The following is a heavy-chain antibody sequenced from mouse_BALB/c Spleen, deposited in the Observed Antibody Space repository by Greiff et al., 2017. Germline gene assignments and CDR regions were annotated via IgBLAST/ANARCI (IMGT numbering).Heavy chain of an antibody. V-gene: IGHV5-6-5*01. CDR3: ARGWDYGSSY. J-gene: IGHJ4*01. CDR1: GFTFSSYA. Sequence: EVHLVESGGGLVKPGGSLKLSCAASGFTFSSYAMSWVRQTPEKRLEWVASISSGGSTYYPDSVKGRFTISRDNARNILYLQMSSLRSEDTAMYYCARGWDYGSSYWGQGTSVTVSS. CDR2: ISSGGST. D-gene: IGHD1-1*01.